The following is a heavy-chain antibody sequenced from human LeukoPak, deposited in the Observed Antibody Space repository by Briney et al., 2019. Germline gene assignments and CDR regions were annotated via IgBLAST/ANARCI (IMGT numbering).Heavy chain of an antibody. CDR3: ARETPWRGSGSYYYS. CDR1: GFTFSSYG. D-gene: IGHD3-10*01. CDR2: ISGSGGST. J-gene: IGHJ4*02. Sequence: PGGSLRLSCAASGFTFSSYGMSWVRQAPGKGLEWVSAISGSGGSTYYADSVKGRFTISRDNSKNTLYLQMSSLRAEDTAVYYCARETPWRGSGSYYYSWGQGTLVTVSS. V-gene: IGHV3-23*01.